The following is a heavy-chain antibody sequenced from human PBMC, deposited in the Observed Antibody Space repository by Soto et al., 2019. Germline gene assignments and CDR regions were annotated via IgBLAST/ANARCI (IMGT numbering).Heavy chain of an antibody. CDR2: ISSSSSTI. Sequence: EVQVVESGGGLVQPGGSLRLSCAASGFTFSSNSMNWVRQAPGKGLEWISYISSSSSTIYADSVKGRFTISSDNATNSLYLQINSLRDEYTAVYYCARVIWSGHLTSDLWCQGTLVTVSS. D-gene: IGHD3-3*01. CDR1: GFTFSSNS. V-gene: IGHV3-48*02. J-gene: IGHJ5*02. CDR3: ARVIWSGHLTSDL.